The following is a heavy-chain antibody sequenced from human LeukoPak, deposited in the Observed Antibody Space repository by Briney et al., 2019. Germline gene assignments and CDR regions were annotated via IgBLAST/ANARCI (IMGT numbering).Heavy chain of an antibody. D-gene: IGHD3-10*01. V-gene: IGHV3-21*01. CDR2: ISSSSSYI. Sequence: RGSLRLSCAASGFTFSSYSMNWVRQAPGKGLEWVSSISSSSSYIYYADSVKGRFTISRDNAKNSLYLQMNSLRAEDTAVYYCARVYGPGRPSSYFDYWGQGTLVTVSS. J-gene: IGHJ4*02. CDR3: ARVYGPGRPSSYFDY. CDR1: GFTFSSYS.